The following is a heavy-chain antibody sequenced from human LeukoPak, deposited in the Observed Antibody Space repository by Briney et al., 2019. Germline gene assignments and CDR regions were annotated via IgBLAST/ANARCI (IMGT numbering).Heavy chain of an antibody. D-gene: IGHD2-15*01. V-gene: IGHV4-39*07. CDR2: IYYSGST. CDR3: ARGEDQDCSGGSCYGFLTAWFDP. CDR1: GGSISSSSYY. Sequence: SETLSLTCTVSGGSISSSSYYWGWIRQPPGKGLEWIGSIYYSGSTYYNPSLKSRVTISVDTSKNQFSLKLSSVTAADTAVYYCARGEDQDCSGGSCYGFLTAWFDPWGQGTLVTVSS. J-gene: IGHJ5*02.